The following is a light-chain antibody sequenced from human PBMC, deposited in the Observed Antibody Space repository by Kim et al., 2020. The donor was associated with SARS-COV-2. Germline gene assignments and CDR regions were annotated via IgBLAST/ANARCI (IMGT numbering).Light chain of an antibody. J-gene: IGKJ1*01. Sequence: DIQMTQSPSSLSASVGDRVTITCRASQSISSYLNWYQQKPGKAPKLLIYAASSLQSGVPSRFSGSGSGTDFTLTISSLQPEDFATYYCQESYGTRTFGQGTKVDIK. V-gene: IGKV1-39*01. CDR2: AAS. CDR1: QSISSY. CDR3: QESYGTRT.